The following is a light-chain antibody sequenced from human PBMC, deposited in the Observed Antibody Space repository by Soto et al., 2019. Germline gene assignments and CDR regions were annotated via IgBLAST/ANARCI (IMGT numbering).Light chain of an antibody. CDR2: AAS. Sequence: DIQLTQSPSFLSASVGDRVTITCRASQGISSYLAWYQQKPGKAPKLLIYAASTLQSGVPSRFSGSGSGTEFTLTISILQPEDFATYNCQQLNSYVFGPGTKVDIK. J-gene: IGKJ3*01. CDR1: QGISSY. V-gene: IGKV1-9*01. CDR3: QQLNSYV.